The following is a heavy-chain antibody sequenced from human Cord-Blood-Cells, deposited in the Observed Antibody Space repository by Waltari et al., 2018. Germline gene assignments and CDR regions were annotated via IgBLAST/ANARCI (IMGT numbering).Heavy chain of an antibody. CDR2: IKQDGSEK. CDR3: ARSGSYYIPFDY. V-gene: IGHV3-7*01. D-gene: IGHD1-26*01. Sequence: EVQLVESGGGLVQPGGSLRLPCAASGFTFSSYWMSWVRQAPGKGLEWVANIKQDGSEKYDVDSVKGRFTISRENAKNSLYLQMNSLRAEDTAVYYCARSGSYYIPFDYWGQGTLVTVSS. J-gene: IGHJ4*02. CDR1: GFTFSSYW.